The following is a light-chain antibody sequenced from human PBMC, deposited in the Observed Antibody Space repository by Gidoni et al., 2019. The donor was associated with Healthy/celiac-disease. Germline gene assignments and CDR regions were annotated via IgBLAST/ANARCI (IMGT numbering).Light chain of an antibody. CDR2: WAS. V-gene: IGKV4-1*01. J-gene: IGKJ1*01. Sequence: DIVMTQSPDSLAVSLGERATINCKSSQSVLYSSNNKNYLAWYQQKPGQPPKLLIYWASPRESGVPDRFSGSGSGTDFTLTISSLQAEDVAVYYCQHIGTFXXXTKVEIK. CDR1: QSVLYSSNNKNY. CDR3: QHIGT.